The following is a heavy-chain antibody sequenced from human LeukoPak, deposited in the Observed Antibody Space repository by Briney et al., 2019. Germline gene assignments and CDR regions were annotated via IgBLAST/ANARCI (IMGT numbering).Heavy chain of an antibody. J-gene: IGHJ5*02. CDR1: GYTLTGYY. Sequence: ASVKVSCKASGYTLTGYYLHWVRQAPGQGLEWMGWISPKTGATNYAQKFQDSATMTTDTSINTGYMELNRLRFDDTAVYYCARGHFDRNNWLDPWGQGTLVTVSS. D-gene: IGHD3-9*01. CDR3: ARGHFDRNNWLDP. V-gene: IGHV1-2*02. CDR2: ISPKTGAT.